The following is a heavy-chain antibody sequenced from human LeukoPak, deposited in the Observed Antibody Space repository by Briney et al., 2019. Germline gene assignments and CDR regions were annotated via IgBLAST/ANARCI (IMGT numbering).Heavy chain of an antibody. CDR1: GFTFSNYR. D-gene: IGHD3-9*01. V-gene: IGHV3-7*01. Sequence: GGSLRLSCAASGFTFSNYRMSWVRQAPGKGLEWVANIKQDGSEKYYVDSVKGRFIISRDNAKNSLYLQMNSLRAEDTAVYYCARGRYFDWLSAFDYWGQGTLVTVSS. CDR2: IKQDGSEK. CDR3: ARGRYFDWLSAFDY. J-gene: IGHJ4*02.